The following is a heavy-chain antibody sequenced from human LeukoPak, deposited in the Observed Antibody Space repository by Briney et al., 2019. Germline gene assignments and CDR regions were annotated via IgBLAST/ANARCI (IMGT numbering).Heavy chain of an antibody. J-gene: IGHJ5*02. CDR3: ARRDLTGSNWFDP. D-gene: IGHD3-9*01. Sequence: ASVKVSCKVSGYTLTELSIHWVRQAPGKGLEWMGWISAYIGNTDYAQKLQGRVTMTTDTSTSTAYMELRSLRSDDTAVYYCARRDLTGSNWFDPWGQGTLVTVSS. V-gene: IGHV1-18*01. CDR2: ISAYIGNT. CDR1: GYTLTELS.